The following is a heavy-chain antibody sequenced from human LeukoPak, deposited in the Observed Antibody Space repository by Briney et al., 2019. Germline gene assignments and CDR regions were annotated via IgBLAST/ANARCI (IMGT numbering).Heavy chain of an antibody. CDR1: GGSSIVST. J-gene: IGHJ4*02. CDR3: ARALPRWDLSPFDY. V-gene: IGHV4-34*01. D-gene: IGHD2/OR15-2a*01. CDR2: INHSGST. Sequence: SETLSLTCAVYGGSSIVSTWSGIRNPPGKGLGWIGEINHSGSTNYNPSLKSRVTISVDTSKNQFSLKLSSVTAADTAVYYCARALPRWDLSPFDYWGQGTLVTVSS.